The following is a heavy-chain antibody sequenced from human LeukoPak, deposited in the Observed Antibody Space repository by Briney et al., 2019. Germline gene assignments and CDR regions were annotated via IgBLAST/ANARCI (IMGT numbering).Heavy chain of an antibody. V-gene: IGHV3-23*01. CDR3: AKDLGVFYYDTTFDY. D-gene: IGHD3-22*01. J-gene: IGHJ4*02. Sequence: GGSLRLFCAASGFTFSWYWMSWVSQAPGKGLEGVSAISGSGGSTYYADAVKGRFTISRDNSKNTLYLQMTSLRAEDTAVYYCAKDLGVFYYDTTFDYWGQGTLVTVSS. CDR2: ISGSGGST. CDR1: GFTFSWYW.